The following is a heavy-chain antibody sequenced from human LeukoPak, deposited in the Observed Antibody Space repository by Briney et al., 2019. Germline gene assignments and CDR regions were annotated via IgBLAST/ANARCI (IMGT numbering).Heavy chain of an antibody. CDR2: FDPEDGET. Sequence: GASVKASCKVSGYTLTELSMHWVRQAPGKGLEWMGGFDPEDGETIYAQKFQGRVTMTEDTSTDTAYMELSSLRSEDTAVYYCATGVRLQDNFSGLDYWGQGTLVTVSS. CDR1: GYTLTELS. V-gene: IGHV1-24*01. CDR3: ATGVRLQDNFSGLDY. J-gene: IGHJ4*02. D-gene: IGHD4-11*01.